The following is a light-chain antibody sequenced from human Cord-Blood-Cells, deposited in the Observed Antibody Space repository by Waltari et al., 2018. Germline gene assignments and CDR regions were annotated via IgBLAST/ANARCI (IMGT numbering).Light chain of an antibody. CDR3: QQYNNWPQT. J-gene: IGKJ1*01. CDR2: GAS. CDR1: QSVRST. Sequence: EIVMTQSPATLSVSPGERATPSCRASQSVRSTLAWYQQKPGQAPRLLIYGASTRATGIPARFSGSGSGTEFTLTISSLQSEDFAVYYCQQYNNWPQTFGQGTKVEIK. V-gene: IGKV3-15*01.